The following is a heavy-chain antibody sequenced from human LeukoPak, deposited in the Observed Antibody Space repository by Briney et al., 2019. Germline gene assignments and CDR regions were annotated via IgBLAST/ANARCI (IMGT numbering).Heavy chain of an antibody. CDR3: AREISGRDDY. D-gene: IGHD2-15*01. V-gene: IGHV3-74*01. J-gene: IGHJ4*02. CDR2: INTDGSTT. Sequence: GGSPRLSCATSGFEFSRSWMHWVRHAPGKGLAWVSHINTDGSTTNYADSVKGRFTISRDNNKNTLHLQMNNLRAEDTAVYYCAREISGRDDYWGQGTLVTVSS. CDR1: GFEFSRSW.